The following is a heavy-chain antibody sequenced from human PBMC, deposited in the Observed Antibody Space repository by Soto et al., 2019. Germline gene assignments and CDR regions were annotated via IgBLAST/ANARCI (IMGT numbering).Heavy chain of an antibody. Sequence: EVQVVESGGGLIQPGGSLRLSCEVSGFSVTANYMSWVRQAPEKGLEWVSVIYSGGSTYYVDSLKGRFSISRDISKNTLYLPMNSLGAEDTAVYYCHGYGYWGQGTLVTVSS. CDR2: IYSGGST. CDR1: GFSVTANY. CDR3: HGYGY. V-gene: IGHV3-53*01. J-gene: IGHJ4*02. D-gene: IGHD5-12*01.